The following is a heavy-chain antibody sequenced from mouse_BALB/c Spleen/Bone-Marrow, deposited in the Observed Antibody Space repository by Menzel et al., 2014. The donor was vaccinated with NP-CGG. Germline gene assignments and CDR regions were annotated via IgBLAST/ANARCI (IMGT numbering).Heavy chain of an antibody. D-gene: IGHD4-1*01. V-gene: IGHV5-17*02. J-gene: IGHJ2*01. CDR2: ISSGSSPI. CDR3: TRGGNWEDFDY. Sequence: EVKLVESGGGLVQPGGSRKLSCAASGFTFSSFGMHWVRQAPEKGLEWVAYISSGSSPIFYADTVKGRFTISRDNPKNTLFLQMTSLRSEDTAMCYCTRGGNWEDFDYWGQGTTLTVSS. CDR1: GFTFSSFG.